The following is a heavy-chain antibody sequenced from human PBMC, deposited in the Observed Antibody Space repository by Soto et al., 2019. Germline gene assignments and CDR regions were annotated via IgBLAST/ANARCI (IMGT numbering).Heavy chain of an antibody. V-gene: IGHV1-69*12. Sequence: QVQLVQSGAEMKEPGSSVKVSCKTSGGTFSSSAISWLRQAPGQGLEWMGGIIPLFRTPDYAQKFQDRVTIAAEETTSTAHMALSSLRIGDTAVYYCAMNNDRIQLGGNFYSNLNFWGQWTTITVSS. J-gene: IGHJ6*02. CDR1: GGTFSSSA. CDR3: AMNNDRIQLGGNFYSNLNF. CDR2: IIPLFRTP. D-gene: IGHD2-15*01.